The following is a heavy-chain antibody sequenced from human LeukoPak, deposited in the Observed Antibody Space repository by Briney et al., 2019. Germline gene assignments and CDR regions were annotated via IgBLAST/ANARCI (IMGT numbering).Heavy chain of an antibody. CDR2: ISYDGSNK. CDR1: GFTFSSYG. CDR3: AKDHKGYCSGGSCYNWFDP. V-gene: IGHV3-30*18. Sequence: GRSLRLSCAASGFTFSSYGMHWVRQAPGKGLEGVAVISYDGSNKYYADSVKGRFTISRDNSKNTLYLQMNSLRAEDTAVYYCAKDHKGYCSGGSCYNWFDPWGQGPLVTVSS. D-gene: IGHD2-15*01. J-gene: IGHJ5*02.